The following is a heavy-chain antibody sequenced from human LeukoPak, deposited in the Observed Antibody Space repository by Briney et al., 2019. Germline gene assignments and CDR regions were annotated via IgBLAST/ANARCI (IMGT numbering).Heavy chain of an antibody. CDR1: GYSFTSYG. D-gene: IGHD1-1*01. Sequence: PGSSVKVSCKASGYSFTSYGITWVRQAPGQGLEWMGRISAYNGNTDYAQKLQGRVTMTTDTSTTTVYMELRSLRTDDTAVYYCARIRPGDPDDSPYFDYWGQGALVTVSS. J-gene: IGHJ4*02. CDR2: ISAYNGNT. CDR3: ARIRPGDPDDSPYFDY. V-gene: IGHV1-18*01.